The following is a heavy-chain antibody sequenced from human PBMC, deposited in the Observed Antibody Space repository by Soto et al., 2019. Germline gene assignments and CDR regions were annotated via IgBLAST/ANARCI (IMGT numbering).Heavy chain of an antibody. V-gene: IGHV4-59*08. CDR2: IYYSGST. D-gene: IGHD3-10*01. J-gene: IGHJ6*02. CDR3: ARQGFGPLHGLVDV. CDR1: GGSISSYY. Sequence: SSETLSLTCTVSGGSISSYYWSWIRQPPGKGLEWIGYIYYSGSTNYNPSLQSRVAISLDTSKSQFSLKVTSVTATDTAVYYCARQGFGPLHGLVDVWGQGTTVTGSS.